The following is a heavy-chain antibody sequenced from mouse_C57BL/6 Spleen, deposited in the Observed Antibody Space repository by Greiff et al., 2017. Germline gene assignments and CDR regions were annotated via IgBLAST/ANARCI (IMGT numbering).Heavy chain of an antibody. J-gene: IGHJ3*01. D-gene: IGHD1-1*01. V-gene: IGHV1-69*01. CDR1: GYTFTSYW. Sequence: QVQLQQPGAELVMPGASVKLSCKASGYTFTSYWMHWVKQRPGQGLEWIGEIDPSDSYTNYNQKFKGKSTLTVDKSSSTAYMQLSSLTSEDSAVYYCARSGTTVVAPFAYWGQGTLVTVSA. CDR3: ARSGTTVVAPFAY. CDR2: IDPSDSYT.